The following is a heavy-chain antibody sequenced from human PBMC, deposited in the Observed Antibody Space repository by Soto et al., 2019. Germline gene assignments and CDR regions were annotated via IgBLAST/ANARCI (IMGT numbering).Heavy chain of an antibody. V-gene: IGHV1-8*01. CDR3: ARTKGSSWYNYYYMDV. CDR1: GYTFTSYD. Sequence: ASVKVSCKASGYTFTSYDINWVRQATGQGLEWMGWMNPNSGNTGYAQKFQGRVTMIRNTSISTAYMELSSLRSEDTAVYYCARTKGSSWYNYYYMDVWGKGTTVTVSS. J-gene: IGHJ6*03. CDR2: MNPNSGNT. D-gene: IGHD6-13*01.